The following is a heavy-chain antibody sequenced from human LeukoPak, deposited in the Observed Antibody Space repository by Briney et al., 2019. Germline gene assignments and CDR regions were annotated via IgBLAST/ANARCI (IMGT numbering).Heavy chain of an antibody. J-gene: IGHJ4*02. CDR3: ARYRYGGPADY. V-gene: IGHV4-38-2*01. CDR2: IYHAGST. Sequence: SETLSLTCAVSGYAIRSGFYWGWLRQPPGKELEWIGSIYHAGSTYYTPSLKSRVTISVDTPKNHFSVSLNSVTVADTAVYYCARYRYGGPADYWGPGTQITVSS. D-gene: IGHD3-16*02. CDR1: GYAIRSGFY.